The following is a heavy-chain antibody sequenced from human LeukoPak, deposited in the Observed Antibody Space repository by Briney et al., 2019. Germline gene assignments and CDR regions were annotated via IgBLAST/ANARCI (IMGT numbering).Heavy chain of an antibody. CDR2: IKSKSDGETR. Sequence: GGSLRLSCTASGFTFSYGWMNWVRQAPGKGLEWVARIKSKSDGETRDYAAPVKGRFAISRDDSKNTLYLQMDSLKIEDTAVYYCTTGVVVTAIATFDYWGQGTLVTVSS. D-gene: IGHD2-21*02. V-gene: IGHV3-15*01. CDR3: TTGVVVTAIATFDY. CDR1: GFTFSYGW. J-gene: IGHJ4*02.